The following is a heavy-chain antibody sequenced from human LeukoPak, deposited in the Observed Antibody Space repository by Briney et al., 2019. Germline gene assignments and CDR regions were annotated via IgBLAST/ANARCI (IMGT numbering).Heavy chain of an antibody. D-gene: IGHD2-15*01. V-gene: IGHV4-59*08. Sequence: SETLSLTCTVSGGSISSYYWSWIRQPPGKGLEWIGYIYYSGSTNYNPFLKSRVTISVDTSKNQFSLKLSSVTAADTAVYYCASSGGYCSGGSCYTEASFDYWGQGTLVTVSS. CDR3: ASSGGYCSGGSCYTEASFDY. CDR1: GGSISSYY. J-gene: IGHJ4*02. CDR2: IYYSGST.